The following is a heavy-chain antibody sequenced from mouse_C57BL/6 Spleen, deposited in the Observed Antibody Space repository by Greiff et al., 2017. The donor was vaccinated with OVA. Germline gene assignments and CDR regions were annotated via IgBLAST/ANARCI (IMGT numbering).Heavy chain of an antibody. CDR2: ISYDGSN. D-gene: IGHD3-1*01. J-gene: IGHJ2*01. CDR1: GYSITSGYY. V-gene: IGHV3-6*01. CDR3: ARGFGDY. Sequence: ESGPGLVKPSQSLSLTCSVTGYSITSGYYWNWIRQFPGNKLEWMGYISYDGSNNYNPSLKNRISITRDTSKNQFFLKLTSVTTEDTATYYCARGFGDYWGQGTTLTVSS.